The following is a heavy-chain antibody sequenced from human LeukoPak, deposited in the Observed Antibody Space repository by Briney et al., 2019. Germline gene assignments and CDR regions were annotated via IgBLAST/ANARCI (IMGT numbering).Heavy chain of an antibody. CDR2: IYSGGST. J-gene: IGHJ4*02. CDR1: GFSVTSNY. Sequence: GGSRRLSWEASGFSVTSNYMSWVRQAPGKGLEWVAIIYSGGSTFYADSVKGRFTISRDNSKNTLYLQMNSLRAEDTAVYYCARERQLERLAFGKEGSAFDYWGQGTLVTVSS. V-gene: IGHV3-53*01. D-gene: IGHD1-1*01. CDR3: ARERQLERLAFGKEGSAFDY.